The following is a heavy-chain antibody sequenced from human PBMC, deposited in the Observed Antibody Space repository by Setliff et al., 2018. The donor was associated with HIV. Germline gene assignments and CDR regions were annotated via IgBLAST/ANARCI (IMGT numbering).Heavy chain of an antibody. CDR3: ASIAYCGGDCYIGYFDY. V-gene: IGHV1-69*02. CDR2: IIPILGIA. J-gene: IGHJ4*02. CDR1: GGTLSSYT. Sequence: ASVKVSCKASGGTLSSYTISWVRQAPGQGLEWMGRIIPILGIANYAQKFQGRVTITADKSTSTSYMELSSLRSEDTAVYYCASIAYCGGDCYIGYFDYWGQGTLVTVSS. D-gene: IGHD2-21*02.